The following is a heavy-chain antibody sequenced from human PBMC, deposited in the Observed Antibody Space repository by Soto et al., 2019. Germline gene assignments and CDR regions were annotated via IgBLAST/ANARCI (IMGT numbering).Heavy chain of an antibody. Sequence: QVQLVQSGAEVKKPGASVKVSCKASGYTFTSYGISWVRQAPGQGLEWMGWISAYNGNTNYAQKLQGRVTMTTDTSTSTADMELRSLRSDDTAVYYCARDWCTNGVCYNGMDVWGQGTTVTVSS. D-gene: IGHD2-8*01. CDR2: ISAYNGNT. CDR1: GYTFTSYG. J-gene: IGHJ6*02. CDR3: ARDWCTNGVCYNGMDV. V-gene: IGHV1-18*04.